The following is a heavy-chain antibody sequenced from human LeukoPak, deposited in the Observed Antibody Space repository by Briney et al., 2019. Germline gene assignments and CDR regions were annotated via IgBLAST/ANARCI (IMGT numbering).Heavy chain of an antibody. J-gene: IGHJ4*02. CDR3: AKRMITFPYYFDY. Sequence: GGSLRLSCAASGFTFSSYWTSWVRQAPGKGLEWVSVISGSGGSTYYADSVKGRYTISRDNSKNTLYLQMNSLRAEDTAVYYCAKRMITFPYYFDYWGQGTLVTVSS. CDR2: ISGSGGST. CDR1: GFTFSSYW. D-gene: IGHD3-16*01. V-gene: IGHV3-23*01.